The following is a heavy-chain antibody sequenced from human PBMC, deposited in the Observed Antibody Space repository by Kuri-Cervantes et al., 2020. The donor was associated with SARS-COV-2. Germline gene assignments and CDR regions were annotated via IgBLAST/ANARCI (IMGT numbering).Heavy chain of an antibody. CDR2: IYWDDDK. V-gene: IGHV2-5*02. J-gene: IGHJ4*02. CDR3: ARTPYDILTGYPYGFDY. CDR1: GFSLSTSGVG. Sequence: SGPTLVKPTQTLTLTYTFSGFSLSTSGVGVGWIRQPPGKALEWLALIYWDDDKRYSPSLKSRLTITKDTSKNQVVLTMTNMDPVDTATYYCARTPYDILTGYPYGFDYWGQGTLVTVSS. D-gene: IGHD3-9*01.